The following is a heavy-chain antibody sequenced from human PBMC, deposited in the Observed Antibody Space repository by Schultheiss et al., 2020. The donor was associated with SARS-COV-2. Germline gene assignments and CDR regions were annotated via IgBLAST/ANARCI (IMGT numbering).Heavy chain of an antibody. Sequence: GGSLRLSCKASGGTFSSYAISWVRQAPGQGLEWMGWISAYNGNTNYAQKLQGRVTMTTDTSTSTAYMDLRSLRSDDTAVYYCARMGYYYYAMDVWGQGTTVTVSS. CDR2: ISAYNGNT. CDR1: GGTFSSYA. V-gene: IGHV1-18*01. J-gene: IGHJ6*02. CDR3: ARMGYYYYAMDV.